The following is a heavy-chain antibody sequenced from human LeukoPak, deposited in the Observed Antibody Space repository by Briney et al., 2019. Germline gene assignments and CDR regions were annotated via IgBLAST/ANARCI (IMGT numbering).Heavy chain of an antibody. J-gene: IGHJ4*02. V-gene: IGHV3-21*01. Sequence: PGGSLRLSCAASGFTFSSYSMNWVRQAPGKGLEWVSSISSSSSYIYYADSAKGRFTISRDNAKNSLYLQMNSLRAEDTAVYYCARVGYGDYYFDYWGQGTLVTVSS. CDR1: GFTFSSYS. CDR2: ISSSSSYI. CDR3: ARVGYGDYYFDY. D-gene: IGHD4-17*01.